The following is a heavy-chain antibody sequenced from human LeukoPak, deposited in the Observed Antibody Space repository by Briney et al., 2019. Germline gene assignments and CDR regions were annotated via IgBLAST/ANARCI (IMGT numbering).Heavy chain of an antibody. V-gene: IGHV3-23*01. CDR2: ISGSGGST. CDR1: GFTFSSYA. D-gene: IGHD2-2*01. CDR3: AKTGKRPGYCSSTSCQAGMDV. J-gene: IGHJ6*04. Sequence: PGGSLRLSCAASGFTFSSYAMSGVRRAPGKGLEGVSAISGSGGSTYYADSVKGRFNISRDNSKNRLYLQMNSLRAEDTAVYYCAKTGKRPGYCSSTSCQAGMDVWGKGTTVTVSS.